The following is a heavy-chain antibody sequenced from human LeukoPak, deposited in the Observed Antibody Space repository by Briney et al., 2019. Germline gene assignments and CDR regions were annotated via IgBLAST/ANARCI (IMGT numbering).Heavy chain of an antibody. J-gene: IGHJ3*02. CDR2: IYYSGST. Sequence: PSETLSLTCTVSGGSISSYYWSWIRQPPGKGLEGIGYIYYSGSTNYNPSLKSRVTISVDTSKNQFSLRLSSVTAADTAVYYCAREVRGVIMDAFDIWGQGTMVTVSS. V-gene: IGHV4-59*01. CDR1: GGSISSYY. CDR3: AREVRGVIMDAFDI. D-gene: IGHD3-10*01.